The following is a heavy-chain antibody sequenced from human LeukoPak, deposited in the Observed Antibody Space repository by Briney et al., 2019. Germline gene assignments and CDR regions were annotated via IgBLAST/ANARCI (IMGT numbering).Heavy chain of an antibody. CDR1: GFTFRTYA. D-gene: IGHD1-26*01. CDR2: ISGTGGST. Sequence: GGSLRLSCAASGFTFRTYAMTWVRQAPGKGLEWASLISGTGGSTYYADSVKGRFTISRDNSKNTLYLQMNSLRAEDTAVYYCAKDYEPLVGVHRWGDWFDPWGQGTLVTVSS. V-gene: IGHV3-23*01. CDR3: AKDYEPLVGVHRWGDWFDP. J-gene: IGHJ5*02.